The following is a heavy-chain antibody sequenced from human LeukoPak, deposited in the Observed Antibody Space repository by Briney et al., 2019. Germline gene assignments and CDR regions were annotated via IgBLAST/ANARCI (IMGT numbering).Heavy chain of an antibody. CDR3: ARGTDLGVVVPAAMGY. D-gene: IGHD2-2*01. CDR1: GGTFSSYA. Sequence: ASVKVSCKASGGTFSSYAISWVRQAPGQGLEWMGGIIPIFGTANYAQKFQGRVTITADESTSTAYMELSSLRSEDTAVCYCARGTDLGVVVPAAMGYWGQGTLVTVSS. CDR2: IIPIFGTA. V-gene: IGHV1-69*13. J-gene: IGHJ4*02.